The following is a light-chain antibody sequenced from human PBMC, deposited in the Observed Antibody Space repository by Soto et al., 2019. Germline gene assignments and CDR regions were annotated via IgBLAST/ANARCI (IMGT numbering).Light chain of an antibody. CDR3: HQRSNWPPS. Sequence: EIVLTQSPGTLSLSPGERATLSCRASQSVSSLLAWYQQKPGQAPRLLVYGASNRATGIPARFSGSGSGTDFTLTISSLEPQDFGVYYCHQRSNWPPSFGPGTTVDVK. CDR1: QSVSSL. CDR2: GAS. V-gene: IGKV3-11*01. J-gene: IGKJ3*01.